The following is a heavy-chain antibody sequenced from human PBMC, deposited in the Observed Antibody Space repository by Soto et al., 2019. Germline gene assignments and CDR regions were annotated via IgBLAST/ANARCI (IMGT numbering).Heavy chain of an antibody. Sequence: PGGSLRLSCAASGFTFSNAWMSWVRQAPGKGLEWVGRIKSKTDGGTTDYAAPVKGRFTISRDDSKNTLYLQMNSLKTEDTAVYYCTNLVVVAATRDYYYYGMDVWGQGTTVTVSS. D-gene: IGHD2-15*01. CDR3: TNLVVVAATRDYYYYGMDV. CDR2: IKSKTDGGTT. J-gene: IGHJ6*02. V-gene: IGHV3-15*01. CDR1: GFTFSNAW.